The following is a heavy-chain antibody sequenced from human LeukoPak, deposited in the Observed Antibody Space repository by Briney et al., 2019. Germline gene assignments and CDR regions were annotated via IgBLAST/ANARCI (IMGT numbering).Heavy chain of an antibody. D-gene: IGHD4-17*01. Sequence: AASVKVSCKASGGTFSSYAISWVRQAPGQGLELMGGIIPIFGTANYAQKFQGRVTITADESTSTAYMELSSLRSEDTAVYYCARDNGYGDYEGYFDYWGQGTLVTVSS. V-gene: IGHV1-69*13. CDR3: ARDNGYGDYEGYFDY. J-gene: IGHJ4*02. CDR2: IIPIFGTA. CDR1: GGTFSSYA.